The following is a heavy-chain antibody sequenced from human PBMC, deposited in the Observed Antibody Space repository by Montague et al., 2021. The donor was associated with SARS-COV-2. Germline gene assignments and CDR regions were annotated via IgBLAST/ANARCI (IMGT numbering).Heavy chain of an antibody. Sequence: SLRLSCAASGFTFSSYSMHWVRRAPGKGLEWVAVLSYDGSSTYYADSVKGRFTISRDNSKNTLYLQMNSLRAEDTAVYYCAKDWWIKIAAPEYFDYWGQGTLVTVSS. D-gene: IGHD6-25*01. CDR3: AKDWWIKIAAPEYFDY. J-gene: IGHJ4*02. CDR1: GFTFSSYS. V-gene: IGHV3-30*04. CDR2: LSYDGSST.